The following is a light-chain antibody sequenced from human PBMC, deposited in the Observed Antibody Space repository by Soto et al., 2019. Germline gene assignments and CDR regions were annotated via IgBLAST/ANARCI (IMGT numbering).Light chain of an antibody. CDR3: QQHNNWPPWT. CDR2: RAS. V-gene: IGKV3-15*01. CDR1: QSVGSN. Sequence: DIVMTQSPATLSVSPGERATLSCRASQSVGSNVAWYQQKPGQPPRLLIYRASTRATGIPARFSGSGSGRQFTLPISSLQSEDFAVYHCQQHNNWPPWTFGQGTKVEIK. J-gene: IGKJ1*01.